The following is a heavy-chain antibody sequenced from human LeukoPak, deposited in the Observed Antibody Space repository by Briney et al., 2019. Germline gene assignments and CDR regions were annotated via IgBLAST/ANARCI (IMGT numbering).Heavy chain of an antibody. CDR1: GASISSYY. D-gene: IGHD2-21*02. CDR2: IHTSGST. V-gene: IGHV4-4*07. Sequence: SETLSLTCTVPGASISSYYWTWIRQPAGKGPEWIGRIHTSGSTNYNPSLKSRVNMSVDTSKNQFSLKLNSVTAADTAVYYCARVTDPRYNWFDPWGQGTLVTVSS. J-gene: IGHJ5*02. CDR3: ARVTDPRYNWFDP.